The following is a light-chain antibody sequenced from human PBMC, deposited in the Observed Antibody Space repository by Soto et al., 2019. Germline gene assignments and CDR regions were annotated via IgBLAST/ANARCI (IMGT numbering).Light chain of an antibody. CDR1: RGVSSD. V-gene: IGKV3-15*01. CDR3: QQRSNWPGT. Sequence: ILMTQSPATLSVSPGERVTLSCRASRGVSSDLAWYQQKPGQAPRLLIYGASVRATGVPARFSGRGSGTDFTLTISSLQSEDFAVYYCQQRSNWPGTFGQGTKVEIK. J-gene: IGKJ1*01. CDR2: GAS.